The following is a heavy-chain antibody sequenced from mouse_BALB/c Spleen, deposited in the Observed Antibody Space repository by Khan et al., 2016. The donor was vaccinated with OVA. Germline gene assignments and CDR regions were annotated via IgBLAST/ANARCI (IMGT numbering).Heavy chain of an antibody. CDR2: INTYTGEP. J-gene: IGHJ4*01. Sequence: QIQLVQSGPELKKPGETVQISCKASGFTFTKYGMNWVKQAPGKGLKWMGWINTYTGEPTFADDFKGRFAFSLETSASTAYLQINSLKNEDTATYFSAGVGYNGTMDCWGQGTSVTVSS. CDR3: AGVGYNGTMDC. V-gene: IGHV9-3-1*01. CDR1: GFTFTKYG. D-gene: IGHD2-14*01.